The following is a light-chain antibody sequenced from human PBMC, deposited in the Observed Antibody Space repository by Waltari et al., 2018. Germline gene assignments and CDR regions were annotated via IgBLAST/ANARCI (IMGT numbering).Light chain of an antibody. V-gene: IGKV1-5*03. CDR3: QQYNTDYT. J-gene: IGKJ2*01. CDR1: QSIMSW. CDR2: KAS. Sequence: DVQMTQSHSTLSASVGDTVSITCRASQSIMSWLAWYQQKAGKAPKVLISKASTLESGVPSRFSGSESGTEFTLTISNLQPDDFATYYCQQYNTDYTFGRGTILEIK.